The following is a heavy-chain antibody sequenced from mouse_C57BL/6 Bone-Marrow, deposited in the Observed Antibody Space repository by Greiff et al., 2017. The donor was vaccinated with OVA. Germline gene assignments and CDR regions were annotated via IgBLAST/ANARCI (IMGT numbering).Heavy chain of an antibody. V-gene: IGHV1-82*01. CDR2: ISPGDGDT. CDR1: GYAFSSSW. CDR3: ARQPYYAMDY. Sequence: VKLVESGPELVKPGASVKISCKASGYAFSSSWMNWVKQRPGKGLEWIGRISPGDGDTNYNGKFKGKATLTADKSSSTAYMQLSSLTSEDSAVYFCARQPYYAMDYWGQGTSVTVSS. J-gene: IGHJ4*01.